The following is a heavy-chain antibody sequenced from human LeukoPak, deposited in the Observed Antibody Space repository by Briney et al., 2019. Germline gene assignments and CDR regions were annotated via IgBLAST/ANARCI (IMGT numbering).Heavy chain of an antibody. J-gene: IGHJ3*02. V-gene: IGHV3-7*01. D-gene: IGHD6-13*01. Sequence: GGSLRLSCAASGFTFSSYWMSWVRQAPGKGLEWVANIKQDGSEKYYVDSVKGRFTISRDNAKNSLYLQMNSLRAEDTAVYYRARDRSYSSSWYSPDAFDIWGQGTMVTVSS. CDR2: IKQDGSEK. CDR3: ARDRSYSSSWYSPDAFDI. CDR1: GFTFSSYW.